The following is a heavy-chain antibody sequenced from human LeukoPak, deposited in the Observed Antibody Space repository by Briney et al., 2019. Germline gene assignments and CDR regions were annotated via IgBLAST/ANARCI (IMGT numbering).Heavy chain of an antibody. CDR2: LYYTGST. J-gene: IGHJ4*02. Sequence: SETLSLTCTVSGGSITSNSYYWGWIRQPPGKGLEWIGSLYYTGSTYYNPSLKSRVTISVDTSKNQFSLKLNFVTAADTAEYYCARQSPIDDFWSGYSSGSDYWGQGTLVTVSS. D-gene: IGHD3-3*01. CDR3: ARQSPIDDFWSGYSSGSDY. V-gene: IGHV4-39*01. CDR1: GGSITSNSYY.